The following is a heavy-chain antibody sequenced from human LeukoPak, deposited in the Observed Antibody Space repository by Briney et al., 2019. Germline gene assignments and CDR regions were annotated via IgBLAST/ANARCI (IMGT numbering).Heavy chain of an antibody. J-gene: IGHJ4*02. CDR3: ARDRRGEDDY. CDR2: ISSSSSYI. Sequence: GGSLRLSCAASGFTFSSYSMNWVRQAPGKGLEWVSSISSSSSYIYYADSVKGRCTISRDNAKNSLYLQMNSLRAEDTAVYYCARDRRGEDDYWGQGTLVTVSS. D-gene: IGHD2-21*01. V-gene: IGHV3-21*01. CDR1: GFTFSSYS.